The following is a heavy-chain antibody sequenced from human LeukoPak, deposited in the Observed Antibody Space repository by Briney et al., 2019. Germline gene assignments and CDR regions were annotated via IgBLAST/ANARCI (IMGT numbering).Heavy chain of an antibody. CDR1: GGSFSGYY. CDR3: ARGDSSSSPGWFDP. V-gene: IGHV4-34*01. Sequence: SENLSLTCAVYGGSFSGYYWSWIRQPPGKGLEWIGEINHSGSTNYNPSLKSRVTISVDTSKNQFSLKLSSVTAADTAVYYCARGDSSSSPGWFDPWGQGTLVTVSS. D-gene: IGHD6-6*01. CDR2: INHSGST. J-gene: IGHJ5*02.